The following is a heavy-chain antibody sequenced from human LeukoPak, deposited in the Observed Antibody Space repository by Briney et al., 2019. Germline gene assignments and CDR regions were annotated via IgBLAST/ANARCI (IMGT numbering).Heavy chain of an antibody. CDR2: ISTRGST. CDR1: GGSISNGPYY. J-gene: IGHJ5*02. V-gene: IGHV4-61*02. CDR3: ARGPLTGYYFNWFDP. D-gene: IGHD3-9*01. Sequence: SEALSLTCTVSGGSISNGPYYWNWIRQPAGKGLEWIGRISTRGSTLYNPSLKSRLTLSIDTSNNQFSLSLNSVTAADTAVYYCARGPLTGYYFNWFDPWGQGTLVTVSS.